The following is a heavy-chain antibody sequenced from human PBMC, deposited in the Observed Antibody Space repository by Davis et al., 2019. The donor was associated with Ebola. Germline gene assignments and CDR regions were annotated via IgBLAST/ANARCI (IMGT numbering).Heavy chain of an antibody. CDR3: ARDGIAAAGQRGAFHYYYYGMDV. CDR2: TRNKANSYTT. J-gene: IGHJ6*02. D-gene: IGHD6-13*01. Sequence: GESLKISCAASGFTFSDHYMDWVRQAPGKGLEWVGRTRNKANSYTTEYAASVKGRFTISRDDSKNSLYLQMNSLKTEDTAVYYCARDGIAAAGQRGAFHYYYYGMDVWGQGTTVTVSS. V-gene: IGHV3-72*01. CDR1: GFTFSDHY.